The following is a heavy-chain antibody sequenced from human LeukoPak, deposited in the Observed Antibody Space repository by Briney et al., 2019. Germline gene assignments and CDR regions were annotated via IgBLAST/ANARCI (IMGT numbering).Heavy chain of an antibody. D-gene: IGHD6-6*01. CDR1: GGSISSSNW. CDR2: IYHSGST. Sequence: SETLSLTCAVSGGSISSSNWWSWVRQPPGKGLEWIGEIYHSGSTNYNPSLRSRVTISVDKSKNQFSLKLSSVTAADTAVYYCARALAARRGLGGNWFDPWGQGTLVTVSS. V-gene: IGHV4-4*02. J-gene: IGHJ5*02. CDR3: ARALAARRGLGGNWFDP.